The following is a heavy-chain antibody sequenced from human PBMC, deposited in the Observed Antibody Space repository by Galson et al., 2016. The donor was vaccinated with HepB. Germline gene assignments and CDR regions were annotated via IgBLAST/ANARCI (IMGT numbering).Heavy chain of an antibody. V-gene: IGHV5-51*03. Sequence: QSGAEVKKPGESLKISCTGSGYRFTRYWIGWVRQMSGKGLEWIGILYPGDSDTRYRPSFPGQDTISADKSISTAYLQWSSLKAADTAMYFFARRSVFVWFGEFDAEYDAFAIWGQGTKVTVSS. J-gene: IGHJ3*02. CDR3: ARRSVFVWFGEFDAEYDAFAI. D-gene: IGHD3-10*01. CDR2: LYPGDSDT. CDR1: GYRFTRYW.